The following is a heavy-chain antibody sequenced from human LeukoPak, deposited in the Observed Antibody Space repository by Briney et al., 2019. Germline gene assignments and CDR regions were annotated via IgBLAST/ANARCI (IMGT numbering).Heavy chain of an antibody. CDR3: ANGGTYSSGP. CDR2: IKPDGSAQ. Sequence: GGSLRLSCAASGFSFSDYWLSWVRQAPGKGLEWVATIKPDGSAQYYVDSVRGRFTISRDNAKNSLFLQINCLRAEDTAVYYCANGGTYSSGPWGQGTPVTVSS. CDR1: GFSFSDYW. D-gene: IGHD3-22*01. V-gene: IGHV3-7*01. J-gene: IGHJ5*02.